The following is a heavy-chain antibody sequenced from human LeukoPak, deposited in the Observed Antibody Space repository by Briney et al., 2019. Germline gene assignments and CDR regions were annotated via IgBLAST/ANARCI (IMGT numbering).Heavy chain of an antibody. CDR1: GGTFSSYT. D-gene: IGHD3-3*01. V-gene: IGHV1-69*02. Sequence: SVKVSCKASGGTFSSYTISWVRQAPRQGLEWMGRIIPILGIANYAQKFQGRVTITADKSTSTAYMELSSLRSEDTAVHYCARVRGIFGVVITSYNWFDPWGQGTLVTVSS. CDR3: ARVRGIFGVVITSYNWFDP. CDR2: IIPILGIA. J-gene: IGHJ5*02.